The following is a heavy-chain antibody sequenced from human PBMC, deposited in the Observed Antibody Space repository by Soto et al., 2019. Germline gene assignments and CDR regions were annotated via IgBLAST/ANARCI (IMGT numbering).Heavy chain of an antibody. CDR3: AKEGLYSSGWSNFDY. J-gene: IGHJ4*02. V-gene: IGHV3-23*01. Sequence: GGSLRLSCAASGFTFSSYAMSWVRQAPGKGLEWVSAISGSGGSTYYADSVKGRLTISRDNSKNTLYLQMNSLRAEDTAVYYCAKEGLYSSGWSNFDYWGQGTLVTVSS. CDR1: GFTFSSYA. D-gene: IGHD6-19*01. CDR2: ISGSGGST.